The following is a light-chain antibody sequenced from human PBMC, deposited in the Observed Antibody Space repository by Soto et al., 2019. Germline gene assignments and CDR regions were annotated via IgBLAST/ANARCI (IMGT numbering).Light chain of an antibody. CDR2: AAS. Sequence: DIQMTQSPSSLSASVGDRVTITCRASQSISSYLNWYQQKPGKAPKLLIYAASSLQSGVPSRFSGSGSGTDFTLTISSLEPEDFAVYYCQQRSNWHITFGQGTRLEIK. V-gene: IGKV1-39*01. CDR3: QQRSNWHIT. CDR1: QSISSY. J-gene: IGKJ5*01.